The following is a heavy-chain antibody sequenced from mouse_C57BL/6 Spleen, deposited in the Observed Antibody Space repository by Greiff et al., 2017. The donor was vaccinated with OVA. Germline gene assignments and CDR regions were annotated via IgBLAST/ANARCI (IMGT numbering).Heavy chain of an antibody. J-gene: IGHJ2*01. CDR2: IYPGSGST. D-gene: IGHD2-10*02. V-gene: IGHV1-55*01. Sequence: QVQLQQPGAELVKPGASVKMSCKASGYTFTSYWITWVKQRPGQGLEWIGDIYPGSGSTNYNEKFKSKATLTVDSSSSTAYMQLSSLTSEDSAVYYCAREKYGKNYFDYWGQGTTLTVSS. CDR1: GYTFTSYW. CDR3: AREKYGKNYFDY.